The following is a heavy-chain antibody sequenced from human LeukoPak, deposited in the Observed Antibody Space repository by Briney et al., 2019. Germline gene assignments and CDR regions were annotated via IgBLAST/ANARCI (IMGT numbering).Heavy chain of an antibody. Sequence: SETLSLTCTVSGGSISSSSFYWGWIRQPPGKGLEWIGSIYYSGTTSYNPSLKSRVTISVDTSKNQFSLKLSSVTAADTAVYYCARMISHSSHDFFDYWGQGTLVTVSS. CDR1: GGSISSSSFY. J-gene: IGHJ4*02. V-gene: IGHV4-39*07. CDR3: ARMISHSSHDFFDY. CDR2: IYYSGTT. D-gene: IGHD6-13*01.